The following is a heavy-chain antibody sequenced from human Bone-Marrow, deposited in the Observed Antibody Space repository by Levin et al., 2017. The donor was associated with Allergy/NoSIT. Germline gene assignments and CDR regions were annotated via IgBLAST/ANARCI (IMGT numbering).Heavy chain of an antibody. CDR1: GFSISTYS. V-gene: IGHV3-48*01. J-gene: IGHJ4*02. CDR2: ISSSGASI. CDR3: ARVKSAPFDL. Sequence: GESLKISCAASGFSISTYSMNWVRQAPGKGLEWVSYISSSGASIYYADSVKGRFTISGENAEDSIYLQMNSLRADDTAVYFCARVKSAPFDLWGQGTLVTVTS.